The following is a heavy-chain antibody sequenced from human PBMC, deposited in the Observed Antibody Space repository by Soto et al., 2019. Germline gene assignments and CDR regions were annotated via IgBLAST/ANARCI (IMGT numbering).Heavy chain of an antibody. D-gene: IGHD6-19*01. J-gene: IGHJ3*02. CDR1: DGSIGGYY. Sequence: SETLSLTCTVSDGSIGGYYGSCIRQHPGKGLEWIGYIYYSGSTNYNPSLKSRVTISVDTSKNQFSLKLSSVTAADTAVYYCASSGWGSGPLDAFDIWGQGTMVTVSS. V-gene: IGHV4-59*01. CDR2: IYYSGST. CDR3: ASSGWGSGPLDAFDI.